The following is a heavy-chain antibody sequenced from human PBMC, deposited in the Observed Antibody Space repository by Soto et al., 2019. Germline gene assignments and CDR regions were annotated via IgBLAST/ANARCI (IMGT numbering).Heavy chain of an antibody. D-gene: IGHD1-1*01. J-gene: IGHJ6*02. V-gene: IGHV4-61*01. CDR3: ARDRGTKHRHGMDV. CDR1: GGSVSSGSYY. CDR2: IYYSGST. Sequence: SETLSLTCTVSGGSVSSGSYYWSWIRQPPGKGLEWIGYIYYSGSTNYNPSLKSRVTVSVDTSKNQFSLKLSSVTAADTAVYYCARDRGTKHRHGMDVWGQGTTVTVSS.